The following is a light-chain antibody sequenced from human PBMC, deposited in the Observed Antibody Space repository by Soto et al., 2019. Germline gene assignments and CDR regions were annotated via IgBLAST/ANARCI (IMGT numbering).Light chain of an antibody. V-gene: IGKV3-11*01. CDR3: QQRSNLPRA. CDR1: QSVSSY. J-gene: IGKJ4*01. CDR2: DAS. Sequence: EIVLTQSPATLSLSPGERATLSCRASQSVSSYLAWYQQKPGQAPRLLIYDASNRATGIPARFSGSGSGTDFTLTISSLEPEDFAVYYCQQRSNLPRAFGGRTKVEIK.